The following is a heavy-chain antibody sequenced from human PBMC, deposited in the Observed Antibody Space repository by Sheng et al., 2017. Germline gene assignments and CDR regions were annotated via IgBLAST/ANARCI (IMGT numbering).Heavy chain of an antibody. CDR2: IIDSGGST. CDR3: AKNKDRGGYFPFDY. D-gene: IGHD3-10*01. J-gene: IGHJ4*02. V-gene: IGHV3-23*01. Sequence: EVQLLESGGGLGTAWGGPVRLSCAASGFTFSTSAMSWLRQAPGKGLEWVSTIIDSGGSTYYADSVKGRFTISRDNSKNTLYLQMDSLRAEDTAVYYCAKNKDRGGYFPFDYWGQGTLVTVSS. CDR1: GFTFSTSA.